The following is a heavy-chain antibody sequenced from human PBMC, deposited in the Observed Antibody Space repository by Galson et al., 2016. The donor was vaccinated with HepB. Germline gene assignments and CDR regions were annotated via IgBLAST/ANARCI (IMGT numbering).Heavy chain of an antibody. V-gene: IGHV1-69*01. Sequence: QSGAEVKKPGESLKISCKASGGSFSSYGISWVRQAPGQGLEWMGGIIPVFGTTNYAQKFQGRVTITADESTNTAYMELRSLGSDDTAVYFCARALSRDMVRGVIDPFASWGQGTLVTVSS. CDR2: IIPVFGTT. CDR1: GGSFSSYG. D-gene: IGHD3-10*01. CDR3: ARALSRDMVRGVIDPFAS. J-gene: IGHJ4*01.